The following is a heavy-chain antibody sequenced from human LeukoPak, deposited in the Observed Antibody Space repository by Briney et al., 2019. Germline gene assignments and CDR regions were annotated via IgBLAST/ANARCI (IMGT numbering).Heavy chain of an antibody. V-gene: IGHV4-4*02. D-gene: IGHD3-9*01. Sequence: SETLSLTCAVSGGSISSSNWWSWVRQPPGKGLEWIGEIYHSGSTNYNPSLKSRVIISVDKPKNQFSLDLTSVTAADTAVYYCARREGELRYFDWLTPRDWGQGTLVTVSS. J-gene: IGHJ4*02. CDR2: IYHSGST. CDR1: GGSISSSNW. CDR3: ARREGELRYFDWLTPRD.